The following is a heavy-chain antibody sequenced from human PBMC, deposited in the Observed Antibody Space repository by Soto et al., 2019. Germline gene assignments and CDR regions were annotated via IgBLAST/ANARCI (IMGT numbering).Heavy chain of an antibody. V-gene: IGHV4-30-4*01. CDR3: ERGSGYGYGIDF. J-gene: IGHJ4*02. CDR1: GGSISSGDHF. Sequence: SETLSLTCTVSGGSISSGDHFWSWIRQSPGKGLESIVYMYYSGTIYYNPSLKSRITTSVDTSNNQFSLNLASVSAADTAVYYGERGSGYGYGIDFWGQGDLVNVSS. CDR2: MYYSGTI. D-gene: IGHD5-18*01.